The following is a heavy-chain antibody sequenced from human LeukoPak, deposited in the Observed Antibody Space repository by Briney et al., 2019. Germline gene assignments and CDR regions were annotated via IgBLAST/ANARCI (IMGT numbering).Heavy chain of an antibody. Sequence: GGSLRLSCAASGFTFSNAWMTWVRQAPGKGLEWVGRIKSKTDGGTTDYAAPVKGRFTISRDDSKNTMYLQMNSLKTEDTAVYYCTREAVTANGYFDYWGQGTLVTVSS. J-gene: IGHJ4*02. V-gene: IGHV3-15*01. CDR2: IKSKTDGGTT. CDR1: GFTFSNAW. CDR3: TREAVTANGYFDY. D-gene: IGHD2-21*02.